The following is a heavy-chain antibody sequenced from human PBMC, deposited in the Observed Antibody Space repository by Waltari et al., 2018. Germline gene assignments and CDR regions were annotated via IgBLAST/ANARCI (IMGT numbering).Heavy chain of an antibody. V-gene: IGHV1-2*02. CDR3: ARDPDGGTDYDVAFDI. D-gene: IGHD1-26*01. Sequence: QVQLVQSGAEVKKPGASVKVSCKASGYTFNDYYVHWVRQAPGQGLEWMGWINPKSGGTNLAQKFQGRVTMTKDTSVTTAYMELSGLRSDDTAMYYCARDPDGGTDYDVAFDIWGQGTLVSVSS. J-gene: IGHJ3*02. CDR2: INPKSGGT. CDR1: GYTFNDYY.